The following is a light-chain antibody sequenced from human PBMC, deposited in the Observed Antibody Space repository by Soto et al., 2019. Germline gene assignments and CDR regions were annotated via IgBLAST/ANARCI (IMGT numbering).Light chain of an antibody. CDR1: SSNIGTNA. Sequence: QSVLTQPPSASGTPGQRVTISCSGGSSNIGTNAVNWYQQLPGTAPKLLIYNNNQRPSGVPYRFSGSKFGTSASLAISWLQSEDEADYYCAAWDDSLNGYVFGTGTKVTVL. J-gene: IGLJ1*01. CDR2: NNN. CDR3: AAWDDSLNGYV. V-gene: IGLV1-44*01.